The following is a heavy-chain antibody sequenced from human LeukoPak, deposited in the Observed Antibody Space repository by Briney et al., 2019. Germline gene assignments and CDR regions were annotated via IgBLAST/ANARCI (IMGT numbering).Heavy chain of an antibody. J-gene: IGHJ4*02. D-gene: IGHD2-15*01. CDR3: ARAGGYCGRISCPYYFDY. CDR1: GYTFTSYD. V-gene: IGHV1-8*03. Sequence: RASVKVSCKASGYTFTSYDINWVRQATGQGLEWMGWMNPNSGNTGYAQKFQGRVTITRNTSISTAYMELSSLRSEDTAVYYCARAGGYCGRISCPYYFDYWGQGSLVAVSS. CDR2: MNPNSGNT.